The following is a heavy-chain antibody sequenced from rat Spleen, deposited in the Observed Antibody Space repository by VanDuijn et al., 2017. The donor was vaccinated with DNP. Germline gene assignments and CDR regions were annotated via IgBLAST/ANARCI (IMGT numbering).Heavy chain of an antibody. Sequence: EVQLVESGGGLVQPGRSLKLFCAAPGFTFIDYYMAWIRQAPTKGLELVAYIRYDGGSTKYGDSVKGRFTISRDNAKNTLYLQMNSLRSEDMATYYCVRWNSGHFDYWGQGVMVPGSS. V-gene: IGHV5-22*01. CDR1: GFTFIDYY. D-gene: IGHD4-3*01. CDR3: VRWNSGHFDY. J-gene: IGHJ2*01. CDR2: IRYDGGST.